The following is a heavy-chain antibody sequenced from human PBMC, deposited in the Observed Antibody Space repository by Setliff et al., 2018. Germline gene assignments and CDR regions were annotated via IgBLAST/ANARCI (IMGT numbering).Heavy chain of an antibody. CDR2: INSGGTKI. D-gene: IGHD3-16*01. CDR3: ARSINGYQQRYDF. J-gene: IGHJ4*02. V-gene: IGHV3-48*03. CDR1: GFFFRSYE. Sequence: GGSLRLSCAASGFFFRSYEMNSVRQTPGKGLEWVSYINSGGTKIYYADSVEGRFTISRDNGKNSLFLQMNSVRAEDTAVYYCARSINGYQQRYDFWGQGALVTVSS.